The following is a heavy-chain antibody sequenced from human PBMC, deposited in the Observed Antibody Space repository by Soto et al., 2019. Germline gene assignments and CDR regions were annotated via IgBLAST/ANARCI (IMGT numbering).Heavy chain of an antibody. CDR1: GGSFSGYY. CDR2: INHSGST. CDR3: ARTRIPTTTRYNWFDP. V-gene: IGHV4-34*01. J-gene: IGHJ5*02. Sequence: SETLSLTCAVYGGSFSGYYWSWIRQPPGKGLEWIGEINHSGSTNYNPSLKSRVTISVDTSKNQFSLKLSSVTAADTAVYYCARTRIPTTTRYNWFDPWGQGTLVTVSS. D-gene: IGHD1-26*01.